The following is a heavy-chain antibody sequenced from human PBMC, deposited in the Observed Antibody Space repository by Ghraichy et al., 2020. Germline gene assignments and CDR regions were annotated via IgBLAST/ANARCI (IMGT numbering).Heavy chain of an antibody. V-gene: IGHV4-39*01. J-gene: IGHJ5*02. CDR3: ARRDYSVRFDP. CDR1: GGSISSSSYY. CDR2: IYYSGST. Sequence: SETLSLTCTVSGGSISSSSYYWGWIRQPPGKGREWIGSIYYSGSTYYNSSLKSRVTISVDTSKNQFSLKLSSVTAADTAVYYCARRDYSVRFDPWGQGSLVPVSS. D-gene: IGHD4-11*01.